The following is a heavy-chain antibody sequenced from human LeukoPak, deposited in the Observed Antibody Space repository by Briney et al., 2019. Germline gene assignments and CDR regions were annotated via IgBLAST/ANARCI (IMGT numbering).Heavy chain of an antibody. CDR2: ISSSSSYI. CDR1: ELTFSSYS. CDR3: ARASTYYYGSREDFDY. Sequence: GGSLRLSCAASELTFSSYSMNWVRQAPGKGLEWVSSISSSSSYIYYADSVKGRFTISRDNAKNSLYLQMNSLRAEDTAVYYCARASTYYYGSREDFDYWGQGTLVTVSS. D-gene: IGHD3-10*01. J-gene: IGHJ4*02. V-gene: IGHV3-21*01.